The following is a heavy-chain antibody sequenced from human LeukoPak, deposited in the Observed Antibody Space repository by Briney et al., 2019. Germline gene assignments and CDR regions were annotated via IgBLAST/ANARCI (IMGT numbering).Heavy chain of an antibody. D-gene: IGHD2-8*01. CDR3: AREWSAFDI. V-gene: IGHV3-11*04. Sequence: PGGSLRLSCAAAGRTFTGYYMDWIRQAPGEGLEWVSFIGGTAGNTYYADSVKGRFTISRDNAKNSLYLQMNSLRAEDTAVYYCAREWSAFDIWGQGTTVTVSS. J-gene: IGHJ3*02. CDR2: IGGTAGNT. CDR1: GRTFTGYY.